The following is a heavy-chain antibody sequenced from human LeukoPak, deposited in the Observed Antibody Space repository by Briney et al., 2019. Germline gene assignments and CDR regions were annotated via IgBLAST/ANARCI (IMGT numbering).Heavy chain of an antibody. V-gene: IGHV1-58*01. Sequence: GASVKVSCKASGFTFTSSAVQWVRQARGQRLEWIGWIVVGSGNTNYAQKFQERVTITRDMSTSTAYMELSSLRSEDTAVYYCAREPRGVGYSYGQIYYGMDVWGQGTTVTVSS. D-gene: IGHD5-18*01. CDR3: AREPRGVGYSYGQIYYGMDV. CDR1: GFTFTSSA. J-gene: IGHJ6*02. CDR2: IVVGSGNT.